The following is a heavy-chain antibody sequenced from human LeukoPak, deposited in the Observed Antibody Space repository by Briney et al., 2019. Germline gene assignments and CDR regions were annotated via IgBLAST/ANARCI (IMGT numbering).Heavy chain of an antibody. J-gene: IGHJ6*03. Sequence: GGSLRLSCAASGFTFSSYWMSWVRQAPGKGLEWVANIKQDGSEKYYVDSVKGRFTISRDNAKNSLYLQMNSLRAEDTALYYCARATVTTGWNYYYYMDVWGKGTTVTVSS. V-gene: IGHV3-7*03. D-gene: IGHD4-17*01. CDR2: IKQDGSEK. CDR1: GFTFSSYW. CDR3: ARATVTTGWNYYYYMDV.